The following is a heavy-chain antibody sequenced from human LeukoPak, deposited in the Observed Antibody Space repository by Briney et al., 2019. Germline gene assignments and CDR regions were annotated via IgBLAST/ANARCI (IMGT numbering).Heavy chain of an antibody. CDR2: IYYSGST. J-gene: IGHJ2*01. D-gene: IGHD2-2*01. Sequence: SETLSLTCTVSGGSISSSSYYWGWIRQPPGKGLEWIGSIYYSGSTYYNPSLKSRVTISVDTSKNQFSLKLSSVTAADTAVYYCARVYCSSTSRRWYFDLWGRGTLVTVSS. CDR3: ARVYCSSTSRRWYFDL. CDR1: GGSISSSSYY. V-gene: IGHV4-39*01.